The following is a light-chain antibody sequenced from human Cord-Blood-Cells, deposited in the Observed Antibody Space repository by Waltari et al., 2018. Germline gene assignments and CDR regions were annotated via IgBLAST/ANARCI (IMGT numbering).Light chain of an antibody. J-gene: IGLJ3*02. CDR3: QSYDSSNWV. CDR2: EDN. Sequence: NFMLTQPHSVSESPGKTVTISCTRSSGSIASNYVKCYQQRPGSSPTTVIYEDNQRPSGVPDRFSGSIDSSSNSASLTISGLKTEDEADYYCQSYDSSNWVFGGGTKLTVL. CDR1: SGSIASNY. V-gene: IGLV6-57*01.